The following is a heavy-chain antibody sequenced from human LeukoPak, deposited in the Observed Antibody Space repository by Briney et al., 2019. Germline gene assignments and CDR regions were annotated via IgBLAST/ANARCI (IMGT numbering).Heavy chain of an antibody. V-gene: IGHV3-30*02. J-gene: IGHJ4*02. CDR3: ARDADSSSSGY. D-gene: IGHD6-13*01. CDR1: GFTFSSYG. CDR2: IRYDGSNK. Sequence: QSGGSLRLSCAASGFTFSSYGMHWVRQAPGKGLEWVAFIRYDGSNKYYADSVKGRFTISRDNSKNTLYLQMNSLRAEDTAVYYCARDADSSSSGYWGQGTLVTVSS.